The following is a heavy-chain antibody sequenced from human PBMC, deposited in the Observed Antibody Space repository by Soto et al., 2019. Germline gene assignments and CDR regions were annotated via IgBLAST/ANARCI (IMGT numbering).Heavy chain of an antibody. D-gene: IGHD3-22*01. J-gene: IGHJ4*02. CDR1: GGSISTSSHY. CDR3: ATKNYYESSGYYS. V-gene: IGHV4-39*02. CDR2: VFHTGST. Sequence: PSETLSLTGTVSGGSISTSSHYWGWIRQSPGKGLEWIGTVFHTGSTSYNPSLKSRVTISIDTSMNHFSLKLSSVTAADTAIYFCATKNYYESSGYYSWGQGALVTVSS.